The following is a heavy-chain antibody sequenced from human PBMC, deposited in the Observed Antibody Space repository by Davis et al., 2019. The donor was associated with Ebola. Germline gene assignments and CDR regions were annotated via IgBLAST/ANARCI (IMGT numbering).Heavy chain of an antibody. CDR1: GGSFSGYY. J-gene: IGHJ4*02. D-gene: IGHD6-19*01. CDR3: ASFLGGGSGWYGRDY. CDR2: INHSGST. V-gene: IGHV4-34*01. Sequence: PGGSLRLSCAVYGGSFSGYYWSWIRQPPGKGLEWIGEINHSGSTNYNPSLKSRVTISVDTSKNQFSLKLSSVTAADTAVYYCASFLGGGSGWYGRDYWGQRTLVTVSS.